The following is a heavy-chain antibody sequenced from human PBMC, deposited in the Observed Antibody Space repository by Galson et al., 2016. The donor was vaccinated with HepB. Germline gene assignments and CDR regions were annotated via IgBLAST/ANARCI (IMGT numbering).Heavy chain of an antibody. Sequence: SLRLSCAASGFTFSNYAMTWVRQAPRKGLEWVSAIGSSDSSSTFYADSVKGRFTISRDNSRNTPYLQMNDLRAEDTAVYYCAKRFVVVTASHFDYWGQGTLVTVSS. CDR2: IGSSDSSST. CDR3: AKRFVVVTASHFDY. D-gene: IGHD2-21*02. V-gene: IGHV3-23*01. CDR1: GFTFSNYA. J-gene: IGHJ4*02.